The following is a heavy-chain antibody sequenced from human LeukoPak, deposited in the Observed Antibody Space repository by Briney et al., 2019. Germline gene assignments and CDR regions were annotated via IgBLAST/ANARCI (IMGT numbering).Heavy chain of an antibody. J-gene: IGHJ4*02. D-gene: IGHD3-10*01. Sequence: SETLSLTCTVSGGSISSSSHYWGWIRQPPGKVLEWIGSIYYSGSTYYNPSLKSRVTISVDTSKNQFSLKLSSVTAADTAVYYCARDHEYYYGSGSYYPGGCDYWGQGTLVTVSS. CDR2: IYYSGST. CDR1: GGSISSSSHY. CDR3: ARDHEYYYGSGSYYPGGCDY. V-gene: IGHV4-39*02.